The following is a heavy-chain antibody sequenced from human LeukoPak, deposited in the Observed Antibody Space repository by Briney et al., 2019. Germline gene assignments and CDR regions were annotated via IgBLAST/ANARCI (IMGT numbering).Heavy chain of an antibody. V-gene: IGHV4-34*01. Sequence: PSETLSLTCAVYGGSFSGYYWSWIRQPPGKGLEWIGEINHSGSTNYNPSLKSRVTISVDTSKNQFSLKLSSVTAADTAVYYCARHKMALAVARLYYFDYWGQGTLVTVSS. CDR1: GGSFSGYY. CDR3: ARHKMALAVARLYYFDY. J-gene: IGHJ4*02. CDR2: INHSGST. D-gene: IGHD6-19*01.